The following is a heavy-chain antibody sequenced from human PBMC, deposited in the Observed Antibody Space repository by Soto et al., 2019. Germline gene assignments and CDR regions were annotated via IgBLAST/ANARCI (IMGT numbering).Heavy chain of an antibody. V-gene: IGHV3-23*01. D-gene: IGHD6-13*01. CDR2: ISGSGGST. CDR1: GFTFSSYA. J-gene: IGHJ6*02. Sequence: GGSLRLSCAASGFTFSSYAMSWVRQAPGKGLEWVSAISGSGGSTYYADSVKGRFTISRDNSKNTLYLQMNSLRAEDTAVYYCASRGYSSSLRGYYYGMDVWGQGTTVTVSS. CDR3: ASRGYSSSLRGYYYGMDV.